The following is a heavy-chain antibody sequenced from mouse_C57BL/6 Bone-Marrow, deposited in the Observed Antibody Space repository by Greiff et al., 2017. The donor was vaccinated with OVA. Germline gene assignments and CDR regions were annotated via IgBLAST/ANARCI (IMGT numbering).Heavy chain of an antibody. CDR2: IDPSDSYT. D-gene: IGHD2-3*01. CDR1: GYTFTSYW. J-gene: IGHJ3*01. Sequence: QVQLQQSGAELVMPGASVKLSCKASGYTFTSYWMHWVQQRPGQGLEWIGEIDPSDSYTNYNQKFKGKSTLTVDKSSSTAYMQLSSLTSEDSAVYYCARPDGYYGFAYWGQGTLVTVSA. V-gene: IGHV1-69*01. CDR3: ARPDGYYGFAY.